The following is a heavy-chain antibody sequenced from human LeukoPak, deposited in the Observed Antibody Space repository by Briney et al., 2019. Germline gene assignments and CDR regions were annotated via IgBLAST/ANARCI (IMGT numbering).Heavy chain of an antibody. D-gene: IGHD3-16*01. CDR2: ISYDGSIK. CDR3: GLRPKSEAVPITGGVDF. Sequence: GGSLRLSCAASGFTFSSYGMHWVRQAPGKGLEWVAVISYDGSIKSYADSVKGRFTISRDNSRNTLYLQMNSLRAEDTAVYYCGLRPKSEAVPITGGVDFWGQGTLVTVSS. V-gene: IGHV3-30*03. J-gene: IGHJ4*02. CDR1: GFTFSSYG.